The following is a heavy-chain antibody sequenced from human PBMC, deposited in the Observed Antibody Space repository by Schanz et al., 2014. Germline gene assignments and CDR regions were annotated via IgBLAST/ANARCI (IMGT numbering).Heavy chain of an antibody. Sequence: EVQLVESGGGFVQPGGSLGLSCVVSGFTVSSDHMNWVRQAPGKGLEWVSYICSSGNTIYYADSVKGRFTISRDNAKNSLYLQMNSLRAEDTALYYCARDSGPYYDKSMDVWGQGTTVAVSS. CDR3: ARDSGPYYDKSMDV. V-gene: IGHV3-48*04. CDR2: ICSSGNTI. J-gene: IGHJ6*02. CDR1: GFTVSSDH. D-gene: IGHD3-9*01.